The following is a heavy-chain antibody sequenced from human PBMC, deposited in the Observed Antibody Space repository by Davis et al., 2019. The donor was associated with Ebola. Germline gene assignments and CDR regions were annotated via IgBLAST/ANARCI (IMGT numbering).Heavy chain of an antibody. CDR1: GISLSNARMG. CDR3: ARIRGIVGATDYYYGMDV. Sequence: SGPTLVKPTQTLTLTCTVSGISLSNARMGVSWIRQPPGKALEWLAHIFSNDEKSYSTSLKSRLTISKDTSKSQVVLTMTNMDPVDTATYYCARIRGIVGATDYYYGMDVWGQGTTVTVSS. CDR2: IFSNDEK. V-gene: IGHV2-26*01. J-gene: IGHJ6*02. D-gene: IGHD1-26*01.